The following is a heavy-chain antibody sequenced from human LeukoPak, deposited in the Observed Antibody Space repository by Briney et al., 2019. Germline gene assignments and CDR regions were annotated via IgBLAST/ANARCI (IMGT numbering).Heavy chain of an antibody. CDR2: ISDSGGST. CDR1: GFXFRNYA. V-gene: IGHV3-64D*09. D-gene: IGHD2-15*01. J-gene: IGHJ6*02. CDR3: VRGYSFGPYGMDV. Sequence: PGGSLRLSCAASGFXFRNYAINWVRQAPGKGLEYVSAISDSGGSTYYADSVKGRFTISRDNSKNTLYLQMSSLRAEDTAVYFCVRGYSFGPYGMDVWGQGTTVTVSS.